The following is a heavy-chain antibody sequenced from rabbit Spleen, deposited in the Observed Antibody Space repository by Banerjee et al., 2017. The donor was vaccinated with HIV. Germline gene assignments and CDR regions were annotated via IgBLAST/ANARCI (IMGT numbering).Heavy chain of an antibody. D-gene: IGHD7-1*01. CDR1: GFSFNNYY. J-gene: IGHJ4*01. CDR3: ARDSYAGYIPYGYGFNL. Sequence: QEQLEESGGDLVKPEGSLTLTCTASGFSFNNYYMCWVRQPPGKGLEWIACIAVGSGGFTYYANWAKGRFTISKTSSTTVTLQMTSLTAADTATYFCARDSYAGYIPYGYGFNLWGPGTLVTVS. V-gene: IGHV1S45*01. CDR2: IAVGSGGFT.